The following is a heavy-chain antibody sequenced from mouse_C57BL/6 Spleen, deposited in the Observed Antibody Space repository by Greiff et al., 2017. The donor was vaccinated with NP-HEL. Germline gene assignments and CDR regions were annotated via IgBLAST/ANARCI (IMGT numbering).Heavy chain of an antibody. D-gene: IGHD1-1*01. CDR1: GFTFSSYA. Sequence: EVNVVESGGGLVKPGGSLKLSCAASGFTFSSYAMSWVRQTPEKRLEWVATISDGGSYTYYPDNVKGRFTISRDNAKNNLYLQMSHLKSEDTAMYYCARVTTVGYAMDYWGQGTSVTVSS. CDR2: ISDGGSYT. V-gene: IGHV5-4*03. CDR3: ARVTTVGYAMDY. J-gene: IGHJ4*01.